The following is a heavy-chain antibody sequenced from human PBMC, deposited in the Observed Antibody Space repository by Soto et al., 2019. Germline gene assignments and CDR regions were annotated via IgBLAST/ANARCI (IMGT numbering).Heavy chain of an antibody. CDR1: GYSFISYW. J-gene: IGHJ4*02. Sequence: PGESLKISCKTSGYSFISYWVAWVRQLPGKGLEWMGTFYPGDSTSTYSPSFQGQVTISVDKSISTAYLQLSSLKASDTAMYYCVRPNFGALTHFDFWGQGTLVTVSS. CDR3: VRPNFGALTHFDF. CDR2: FYPGDSTS. V-gene: IGHV5-51*01. D-gene: IGHD3-16*01.